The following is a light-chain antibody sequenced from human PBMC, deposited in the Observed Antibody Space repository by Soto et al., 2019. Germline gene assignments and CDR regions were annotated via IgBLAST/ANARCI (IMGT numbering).Light chain of an antibody. J-gene: IGLJ3*02. Sequence: QSVLTQSPSVSGAPGQRVTISCTGSSSNIGAGYDGHWYQQLPGTAPKLLIYGNSNRPSGVPDRFSGSKSGTSASLAITGLQAEDEADYYCQSYDSSLSGSVFGGGTKLTVL. V-gene: IGLV1-40*01. CDR1: SSNIGAGYD. CDR3: QSYDSSLSGSV. CDR2: GNS.